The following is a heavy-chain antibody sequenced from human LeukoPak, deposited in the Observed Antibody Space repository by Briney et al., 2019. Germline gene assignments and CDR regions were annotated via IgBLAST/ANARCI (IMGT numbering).Heavy chain of an antibody. CDR1: GYTFSSYL. J-gene: IGHJ4*02. CDR3: ARDPSNTSGYYAYLDY. Sequence: ASVKVSCKASGYTFSSYLSWVRQVPGHGLEWMGWISTYNGDTKYAQKTQGRVTMTTDASTSTAYMELRSLRSDDTAVYYCARDPSNTSGYYAYLDYWGQGTLVTVSS. CDR2: ISTYNGDT. D-gene: IGHD3-3*01. V-gene: IGHV1-18*01.